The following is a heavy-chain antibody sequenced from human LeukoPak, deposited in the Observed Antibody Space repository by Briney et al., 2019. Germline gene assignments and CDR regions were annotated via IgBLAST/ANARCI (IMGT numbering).Heavy chain of an antibody. CDR3: ARGRAYCGGDCYFVDAFDI. D-gene: IGHD2-21*02. V-gene: IGHV1-18*01. Sequence: ASVKVSCKASGYTFTSYGISWVRQAPGQGLEWMGWISAYKGNTNYAQKLQGRVTMTTDTSTSTAYMELRSLRSDDTAVYYCARGRAYCGGDCYFVDAFDIWGQGTMVTVSS. CDR1: GYTFTSYG. CDR2: ISAYKGNT. J-gene: IGHJ3*02.